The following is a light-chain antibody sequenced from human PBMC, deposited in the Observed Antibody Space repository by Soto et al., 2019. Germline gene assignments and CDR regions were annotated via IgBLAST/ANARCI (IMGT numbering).Light chain of an antibody. V-gene: IGKV1-5*01. Sequence: DIQMTQSPSTLSASVGDRVTIACRASQSVNRWLAWYQKTPGKAPKLLIYDASNLQSGVPSRFSGSGSGTEFTLSISSLQPDDFATYYCQEYNSGWRFGQGTKVDIK. CDR2: DAS. CDR1: QSVNRW. CDR3: QEYNSGWR. J-gene: IGKJ1*01.